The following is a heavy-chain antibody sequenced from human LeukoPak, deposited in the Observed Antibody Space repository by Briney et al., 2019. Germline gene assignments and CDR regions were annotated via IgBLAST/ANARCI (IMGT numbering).Heavy chain of an antibody. V-gene: IGHV4-61*01. D-gene: IGHD3-10*01. CDR1: GYSISSGYY. CDR2: IFYSGST. J-gene: IGHJ4*02. CDR3: ARLQSGSESYPEDS. Sequence: IPSETLSLTCTVSGYSISSGYYWSWIRQPPGKGLESVGYIFYSGSTNYNPSLKSRVTISVDTSKKQLSLKLTSMTAADTAVYYCARLQSGSESYPEDSWGQGILVTVSS.